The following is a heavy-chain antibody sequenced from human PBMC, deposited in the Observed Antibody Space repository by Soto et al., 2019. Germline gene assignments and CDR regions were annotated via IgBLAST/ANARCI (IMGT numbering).Heavy chain of an antibody. CDR1: GFTFSSYA. CDR2: ISGSGGST. D-gene: IGHD2-15*01. V-gene: IGHV3-23*01. J-gene: IGHJ4*02. Sequence: EVQLLESGGGLVQPGGSLRLSCAATGFTFSSYAMSWVRHAPGKGLEWVSAISGSGGSTYYADSVKGRFTISRDNSKNTLYLQMNSLRAEDTAVYYCAKNGAVVAATGDLFDYWGQGTLVTVSS. CDR3: AKNGAVVAATGDLFDY.